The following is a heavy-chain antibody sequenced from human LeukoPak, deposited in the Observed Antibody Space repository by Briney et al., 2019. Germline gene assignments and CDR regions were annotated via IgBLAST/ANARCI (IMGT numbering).Heavy chain of an antibody. CDR3: AKDKSRTTYPYYFDY. V-gene: IGHV3-23*01. D-gene: IGHD1-1*01. CDR2: TSGSGGST. Sequence: GGSLRLSCAVSGFSFSSYAMNWVRQAPGKGLEWVSTTSGSGGSTHYADSVKGRFTISRDNSKNTLYLQMNSLRAEDTVVYYCAKDKSRTTYPYYFDYWGQGTLVTVSS. CDR1: GFSFSSYA. J-gene: IGHJ4*02.